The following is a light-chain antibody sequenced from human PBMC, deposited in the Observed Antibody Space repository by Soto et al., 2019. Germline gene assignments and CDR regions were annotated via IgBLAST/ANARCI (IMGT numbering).Light chain of an antibody. Sequence: DIQMTQSPSTLSGSVGDRVTITCRASQTICSWLAWYQQKPGKAPKLLIYKASTLKSGGPSRFSGSGSGTEFTLTISSLQPDDFATYYCQHNNSYSEAFGQGTKVELK. V-gene: IGKV1-5*03. CDR1: QTICSW. J-gene: IGKJ1*01. CDR3: QHNNSYSEA. CDR2: KAS.